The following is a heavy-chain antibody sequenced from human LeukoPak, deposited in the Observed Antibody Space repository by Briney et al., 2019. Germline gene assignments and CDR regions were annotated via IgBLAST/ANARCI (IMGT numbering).Heavy chain of an antibody. CDR1: GGTFSSYA. D-gene: IGHD2-2*02. J-gene: IGHJ5*02. CDR2: IIPILGIA. Sequence: SVKVCCKPSGGTFSSYAISWVRQAPGQGLEWMGRIIPILGIANYAQNFQGRVTITADKSTSTAYMELSSLRSEDTAVYYCARDSCTSCYTSNWFDPWGQGTLVTVSS. CDR3: ARDSCTSCYTSNWFDP. V-gene: IGHV1-69*04.